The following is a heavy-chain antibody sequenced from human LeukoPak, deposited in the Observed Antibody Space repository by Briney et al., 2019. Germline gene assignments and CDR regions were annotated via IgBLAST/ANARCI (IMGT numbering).Heavy chain of an antibody. CDR3: ARDRYCSGGSCPYYYYGMDV. CDR2: IKQDGSEK. J-gene: IGHJ6*02. Sequence: GGSLRLSCAASGFTFSSYSMSWVRQAPGKGLEWVANIKQDGSEKYYVDSVKGRFTISRDNAKNSLYLQMNSLRAEDTAVYYCARDRYCSGGSCPYYYYGMDVWGQGTTVTVSS. D-gene: IGHD2-15*01. V-gene: IGHV3-7*01. CDR1: GFTFSSYS.